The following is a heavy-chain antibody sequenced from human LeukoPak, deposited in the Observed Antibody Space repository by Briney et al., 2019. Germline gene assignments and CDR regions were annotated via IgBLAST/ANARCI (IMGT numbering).Heavy chain of an antibody. D-gene: IGHD1-26*01. CDR2: IYYSGST. Sequence: PSETLSLTCTVSGGSISSYYWSWIRQPPGKGLEWIGYIYYSGSTNYNPSLKSRVTISVDTSKNQFSLKLSSVAAADTAVYYCARDSPLLPGDEVEAFDIWGQGTMVTVSS. CDR1: GGSISSYY. J-gene: IGHJ3*02. V-gene: IGHV4-59*01. CDR3: ARDSPLLPGDEVEAFDI.